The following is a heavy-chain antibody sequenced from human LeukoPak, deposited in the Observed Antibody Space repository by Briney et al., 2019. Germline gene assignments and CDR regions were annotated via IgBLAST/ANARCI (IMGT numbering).Heavy chain of an antibody. CDR1: GQSFTNYW. V-gene: IGHV5-51*03. D-gene: IGHD3-22*01. CDR3: ARRYYHSTEFDP. J-gene: IGHJ5*02. Sequence: GESLKISCKASGQSFTNYWISWVRQMPGKGLEWMGIIHPLDSTTLYTPSFQGQVTISADKSISTAYLQWSSLQPSDTAMYYCARRYYHSTEFDPWGQGALVTVSS. CDR2: IHPLDSTT.